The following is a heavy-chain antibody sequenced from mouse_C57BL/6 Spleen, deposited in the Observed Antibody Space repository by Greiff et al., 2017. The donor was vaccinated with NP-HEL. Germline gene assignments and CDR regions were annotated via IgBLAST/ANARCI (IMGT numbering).Heavy chain of an antibody. D-gene: IGHD4-1*01. V-gene: IGHV3-6*01. J-gene: IGHJ2*01. CDR3: ARDRGLGFDY. CDR1: GYSITSGYY. CDR2: ISYDGSN. Sequence: DVQLQESGPGLVKPSQSLSLTCSVTGYSITSGYYWNWIRQFPGNKLEWMGYISYDGSNNYNPSLKNRISITRDTSKNQFFLKLNSVTTEDTATYYCARDRGLGFDYWGQGTTLTVSS.